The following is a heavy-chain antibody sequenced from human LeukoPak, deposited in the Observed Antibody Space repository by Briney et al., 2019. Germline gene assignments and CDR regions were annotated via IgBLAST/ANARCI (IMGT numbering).Heavy chain of an antibody. CDR2: IVVGSGNT. J-gene: IGHJ4*02. Sequence: SVKVSCKASGFTFTSSAVQWVRQARGQRLEWIGWIVVGSGNTNYAQKFQERVTITRDMSTSTAYMELSSLRSEDTAVYYCVGSSGYSPLPNYWGQGTLVTVSS. CDR3: VGSSGYSPLPNY. V-gene: IGHV1-58*01. D-gene: IGHD3-22*01. CDR1: GFTFTSSA.